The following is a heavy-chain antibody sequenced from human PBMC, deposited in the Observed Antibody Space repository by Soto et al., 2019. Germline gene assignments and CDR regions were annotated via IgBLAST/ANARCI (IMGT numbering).Heavy chain of an antibody. J-gene: IGHJ5*02. V-gene: IGHV3-21*01. CDR3: AREDYSSYNWFDP. D-gene: IGHD2-15*01. CDR2: ISSSSSYI. CDR1: GFTFSSYS. Sequence: EVQLVESGGGLVKPGGSLRLSCAASGFTFSSYSMNWVRQAPGKGLEWVSSISSSSSYIYYADSVKGRFTISRDNAKKSLYLQMNSLRAEDTAVYYCAREDYSSYNWFDPWGQGTLVTVSS.